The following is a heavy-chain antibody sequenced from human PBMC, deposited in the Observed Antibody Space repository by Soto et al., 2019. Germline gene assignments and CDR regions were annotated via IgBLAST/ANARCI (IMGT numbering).Heavy chain of an antibody. CDR3: ARDDEYDDNGLDY. CDR1: GFLFSRFG. V-gene: IGHV3-33*01. J-gene: IGHJ4*02. Sequence: QVQLVESGGGVVQPGTSLRLSCAASGFLFSRFGMHWVRQAPGKGLEWVAVIVNHGGRKDYADSVRGRFTISSDKSRNTLFLEMSSLRVDDPAIYYCARDDEYDDNGLDYWGQGTLVTVSS. CDR2: IVNHGGRK. D-gene: IGHD1-1*01.